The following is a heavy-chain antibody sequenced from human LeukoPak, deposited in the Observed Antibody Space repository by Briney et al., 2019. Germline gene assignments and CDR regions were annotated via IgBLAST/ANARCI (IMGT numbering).Heavy chain of an antibody. Sequence: RGGSLRLSCAASGFTFKIFWMHWVRQGPGKGLVWVSRINTDGSSTMYADSVKGRFTVSRDNAKNTVYLQMNSLRAEDTAVYYCARAEGGAFDYWGQGNLVTVS. D-gene: IGHD2-21*01. J-gene: IGHJ4*02. CDR1: GFTFKIFW. CDR3: ARAEGGAFDY. CDR2: INTDGSST. V-gene: IGHV3-74*03.